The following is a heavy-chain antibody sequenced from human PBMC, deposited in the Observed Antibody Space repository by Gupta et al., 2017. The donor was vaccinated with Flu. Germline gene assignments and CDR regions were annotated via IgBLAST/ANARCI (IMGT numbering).Heavy chain of an antibody. D-gene: IGHD2-15*01. Sequence: QVQFQESGPGLVTLSETLSLICSVSGDSVNSARYYWAWIRQPPGKGLEWIGNIYYTGKTHYNPSLKSRVSMSLDTSKNDFSLSLTAVTAADAAVYVCARLCATDTCPRNSFDIWGPGTMVTVSS. CDR3: ARLCATDTCPRNSFDI. CDR2: IYYTGKT. V-gene: IGHV4-39*02. CDR1: GDSVNSARYY. J-gene: IGHJ3*02.